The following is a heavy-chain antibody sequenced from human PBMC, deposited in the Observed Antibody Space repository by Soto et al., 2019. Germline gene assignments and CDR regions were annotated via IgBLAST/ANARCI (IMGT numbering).Heavy chain of an antibody. V-gene: IGHV1-69*01. CDR3: ASFDGTLVRGGRSSPYEMDV. CDR1: GGTFNNYA. D-gene: IGHD3-10*01. CDR2: IIPTFGTG. Sequence: QVLLVQSGPEVKKPGSSVKVSCKASGGTFNNYAINWVRQAPGTGLEWMGGIIPTFGTGNHAAKFQGRVTVTAYESTPTAYMELNSLRSEDTSIYYCASFDGTLVRGGRSSPYEMDVWGQGTTVIVSS. J-gene: IGHJ6*02.